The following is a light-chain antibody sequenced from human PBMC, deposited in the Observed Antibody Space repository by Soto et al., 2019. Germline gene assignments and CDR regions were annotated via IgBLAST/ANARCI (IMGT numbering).Light chain of an antibody. CDR1: SSDVGGYNY. V-gene: IGLV2-8*01. J-gene: IGLJ1*01. CDR3: QSYDSSLSGSRV. CDR2: EVN. Sequence: QSVLTQPPSASGSPGQSVTISCTGTSSDVGGYNYVSWYQQYPGKAPKLMIYEVNKRPSGVPDRFSCSKSGTSASLAITGLQAEDEADYYCQSYDSSLSGSRVFGTGTKVTVL.